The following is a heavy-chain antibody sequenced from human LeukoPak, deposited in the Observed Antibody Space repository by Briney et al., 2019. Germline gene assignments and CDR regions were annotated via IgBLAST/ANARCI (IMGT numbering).Heavy chain of an antibody. V-gene: IGHV1-46*01. Sequence: ASVKVSCKASGYTFTSYYMHWVRQAPGQGLEWMGIINPSGGSTSYAQKFQGRVTMTRDMSTSTVYMELSSLRSGDTAVYYCAREGAAAGGAFDIWGQGTMVTVSS. J-gene: IGHJ3*02. CDR2: INPSGGST. CDR3: AREGAAAGGAFDI. CDR1: GYTFTSYY. D-gene: IGHD6-13*01.